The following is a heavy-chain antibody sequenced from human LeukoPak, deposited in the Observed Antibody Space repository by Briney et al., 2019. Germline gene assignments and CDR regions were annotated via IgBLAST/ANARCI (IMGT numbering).Heavy chain of an antibody. CDR1: GYSFTSYW. V-gene: IGHV5-51*01. CDR2: IHPGDSDT. D-gene: IGHD1-26*01. CDR3: ARRRDLYSGSYYPFDY. J-gene: IGHJ4*02. Sequence: GESLQISCKGSGYSFTSYWIGWVRQMPGKGLEWMGIIHPGDSDTRYSPSFQGQVTISADKSISTAYLQWSSLKAADTAMYYCARRRDLYSGSYYPFDYWGQGTLVTVSS.